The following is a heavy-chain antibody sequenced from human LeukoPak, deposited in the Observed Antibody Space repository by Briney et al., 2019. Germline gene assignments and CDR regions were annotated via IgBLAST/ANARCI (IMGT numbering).Heavy chain of an antibody. CDR1: GYSISSSNW. V-gene: IGHV4-28*01. J-gene: IGHJ3*02. CDR2: IYYSGST. Sequence: PSDTLSLTCAVSGYSISSSNWWGWIRQPPGKGLEWIGYIYYSGSTYYNPSLKSRVTMSVDTSKNQFSLKLSSVTAVDTAVYYCAGKAPEHGNAFDIWGQGTMVTVSS. D-gene: IGHD1-14*01. CDR3: AGKAPEHGNAFDI.